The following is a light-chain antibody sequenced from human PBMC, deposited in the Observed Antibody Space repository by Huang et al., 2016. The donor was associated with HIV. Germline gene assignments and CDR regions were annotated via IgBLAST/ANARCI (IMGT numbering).Light chain of an antibody. Sequence: DVVMTQSPLSLPVTLGQPASISCRSSQSLVHSDGNTYLNWFQQRPGHSPRRLIYKVSNRDSGVPDRFSCSGSGTDFTLKISRVEAEDVGVYYCMQGTHWPYTLGQGTKLEIK. V-gene: IGKV2-30*02. J-gene: IGKJ2*01. CDR3: MQGTHWPYT. CDR1: QSLVHSDGNTY. CDR2: KVS.